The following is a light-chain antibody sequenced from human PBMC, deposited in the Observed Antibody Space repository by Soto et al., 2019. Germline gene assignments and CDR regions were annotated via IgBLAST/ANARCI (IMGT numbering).Light chain of an antibody. CDR1: QPISSW. V-gene: IGKV1-5*01. J-gene: IGKJ1*01. CDR3: QQYENYWK. CDR2: DAS. Sequence: DIQMTQSPPTLSASVGDRVTITCRASQPISSWLAWYHQKPGKAPKLMIYDASNLESWVQSRFSGSGSGTEFTITISSLQPEDFGIYYCQQYENYWKFGQGTKVEIK.